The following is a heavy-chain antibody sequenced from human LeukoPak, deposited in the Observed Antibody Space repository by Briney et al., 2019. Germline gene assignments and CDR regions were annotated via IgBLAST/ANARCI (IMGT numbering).Heavy chain of an antibody. V-gene: IGHV3-48*02. D-gene: IGHD3-22*01. CDR3: ARALRLMIVVHLDY. CDR2: ISSSSSTI. Sequence: GGPLRLSCAVSGFTFSSYSMNWVRQAPGKGLEWVSYISSSSSTIYYADSVKGRFTISRDNAKNSLYLQMNSLRDEDTAVYYCARALRLMIVVHLDYWGQGTLVTVSS. CDR1: GFTFSSYS. J-gene: IGHJ4*02.